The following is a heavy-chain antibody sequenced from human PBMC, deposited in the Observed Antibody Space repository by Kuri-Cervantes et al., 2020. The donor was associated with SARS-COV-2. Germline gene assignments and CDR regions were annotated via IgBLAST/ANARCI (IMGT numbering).Heavy chain of an antibody. CDR2: ISGSGGST. Sequence: GESLKISCAASGFTFSSYAMSWVRQAPGKGLEWVSAISGSGGSTYYADSVKGRFTISRDNSKNTLYLQMNSLRAEDTAVYYCAKCRVVPAQRGLYYMDVWGKGTTVTVSS. J-gene: IGHJ6*03. CDR3: AKCRVVPAQRGLYYMDV. CDR1: GFTFSSYA. V-gene: IGHV3-23*01. D-gene: IGHD2-2*01.